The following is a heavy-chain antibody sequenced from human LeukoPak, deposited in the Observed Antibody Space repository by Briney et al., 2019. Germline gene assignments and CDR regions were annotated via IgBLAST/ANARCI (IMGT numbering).Heavy chain of an antibody. D-gene: IGHD3-3*01. Sequence: PGGSLRLSCAASGFTFSSNAMTWVRQAPGKGLEWVSAISGSGGTTYYADSVKGRFTISRDNSKNTLYLQMNSLRADDTAVYYCAKDFWQPDWVDPWGQGTLVTASS. CDR3: AKDFWQPDWVDP. J-gene: IGHJ5*02. CDR2: ISGSGGTT. V-gene: IGHV3-23*01. CDR1: GFTFSSNA.